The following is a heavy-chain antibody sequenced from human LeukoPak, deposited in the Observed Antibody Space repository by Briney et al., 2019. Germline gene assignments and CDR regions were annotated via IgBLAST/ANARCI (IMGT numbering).Heavy chain of an antibody. V-gene: IGHV1-2*02. J-gene: IGHJ5*02. CDR3: ARGGGPAEKTNWFDP. CDR1: GYSVNAYN. Sequence: ASVKVSCKASGYSVNAYNMHWVRQAPGQGLEWMGWINHKSGGANYAQKFQGRVSMTRDTSISTAYMELSRLRSDDTAVYYCARGGGPAEKTNWFDPWGQGTLVTVSS. CDR2: INHKSGGA. D-gene: IGHD5-12*01.